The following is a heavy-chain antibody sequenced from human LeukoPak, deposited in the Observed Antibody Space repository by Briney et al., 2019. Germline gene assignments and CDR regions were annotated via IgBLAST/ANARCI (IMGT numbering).Heavy chain of an antibody. V-gene: IGHV3-48*02. J-gene: IGHJ4*02. Sequence: GGSLRLSCAVSGFTVTNNYMSWVRQAPGKGLEWVSYISSSSSNNIYYADSVKGRFTISRDNAKNSLYLQMNSLRDEDTAVYYCAQKGGADNWGQGTLVTVSS. CDR3: AQKGGADN. CDR1: GFTVTNNY. CDR2: ISSSSSNNI. D-gene: IGHD2-15*01.